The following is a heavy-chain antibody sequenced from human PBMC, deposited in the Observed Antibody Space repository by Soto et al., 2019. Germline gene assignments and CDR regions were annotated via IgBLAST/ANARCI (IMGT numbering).Heavy chain of an antibody. CDR3: ARHRRSSLPHYGMDV. V-gene: IGHV4-39*01. CDR2: IYYSGFT. Sequence: ASETLSLTCSVSGGSISSASYFWGWIRQPPGKGLGWIGSIYYSGFTYYNPSLKSRVTISGDTSKNQFSLKLSSVTAADTAVYYCARHRRSSLPHYGMDVWGQGTTVTVSS. CDR1: GGSISSASYF. J-gene: IGHJ6*02.